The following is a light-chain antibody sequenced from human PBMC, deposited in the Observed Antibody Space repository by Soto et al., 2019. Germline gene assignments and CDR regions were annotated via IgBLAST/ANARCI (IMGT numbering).Light chain of an antibody. CDR3: ISYTGSSTSYV. CDR1: SIDVGDSDF. CDR2: VVT. J-gene: IGLJ1*01. V-gene: IGLV2-11*01. Sequence: QSALTQPRSVSGSPGQSVTISCTGTSIDVGDSDFASWYQQHPGKAPKLMIYVVTKRPSGVPDRFSGSKSGNTASLTISGLQTEDEADYYCISYTGSSTSYVFGSGTKVTVL.